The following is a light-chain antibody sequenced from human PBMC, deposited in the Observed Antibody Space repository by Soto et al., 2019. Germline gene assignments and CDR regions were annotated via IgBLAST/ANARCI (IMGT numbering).Light chain of an antibody. CDR1: QSVSSH. CDR2: DAS. J-gene: IGKJ4*01. CDR3: QQRSDWPRT. V-gene: IGKV3-11*01. Sequence: EIVLTQSPATLSLSPGERATLSCRDSQSVSSHVAWYQQKPGQAPRLLIYDASKRATGIPARFSGSGSGTDFTLTISSLEPGDFAVYYCQQRSDWPRTFGGGTKVEIK.